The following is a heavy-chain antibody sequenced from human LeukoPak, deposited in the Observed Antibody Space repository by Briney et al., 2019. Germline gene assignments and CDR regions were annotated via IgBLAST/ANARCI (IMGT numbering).Heavy chain of an antibody. Sequence: SETLSLTCSVSSGSMTDSCWSWFRQAPGKGFEWLGFIYPDGRIEYSPSLRSRVTFSVATSKLEATVRLSSVTASDTAVYSREGYDRSGYFLDFWGQGTLVTVSS. CDR2: IYPDGRI. V-gene: IGHV4-4*09. CDR1: SGSMTDSC. D-gene: IGHD3-22*01. CDR3: EGYDRSGYFLDF. J-gene: IGHJ4*02.